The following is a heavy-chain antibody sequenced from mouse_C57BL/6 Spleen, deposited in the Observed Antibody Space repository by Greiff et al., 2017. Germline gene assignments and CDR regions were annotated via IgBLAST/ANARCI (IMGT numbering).Heavy chain of an antibody. Sequence: QVQLQQSGAELVRPGTSVKVSCKASGYAFTNYLIEWVKQRPGQGLEWIGVINPGSGGTNYNEKFKGKATLTADKSSSTAYMQLSSLTSEDSAVYCCARSGDGYFSWFAYWGQGTLVTVSA. CDR3: ARSGDGYFSWFAY. D-gene: IGHD2-3*01. CDR1: GYAFTNYL. CDR2: INPGSGGT. J-gene: IGHJ3*01. V-gene: IGHV1-54*01.